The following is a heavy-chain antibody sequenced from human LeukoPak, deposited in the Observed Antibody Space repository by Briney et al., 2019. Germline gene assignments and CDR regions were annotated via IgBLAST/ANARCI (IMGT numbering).Heavy chain of an antibody. D-gene: IGHD6-19*01. CDR1: GFTFSSYG. Sequence: GGSLRLSCAASGFTFSSYGMHWVRQAPGKGLEWVTYIRYDGTNKYYADSVKGRFTISRDNSKNTLYLQMNSLRPEDTTVYYCARGGKIPLAGTRSPQYFQHWGQGTLVTVSS. CDR3: ARGGKIPLAGTRSPQYFQH. J-gene: IGHJ1*01. CDR2: IRYDGTNK. V-gene: IGHV3-30*02.